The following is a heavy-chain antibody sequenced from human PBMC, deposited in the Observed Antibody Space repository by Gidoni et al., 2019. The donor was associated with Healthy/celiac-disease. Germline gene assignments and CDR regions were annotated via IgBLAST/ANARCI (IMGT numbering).Heavy chain of an antibody. V-gene: IGHV3-13*01. CDR1: VFTFSSYD. CDR2: IGTSGDT. J-gene: IGHJ6*02. D-gene: IGHD3-10*01. Sequence: EVQLVESGGGLVQPGGSLRLSCAASVFTFSSYDMHWVRQATGKGLEWLSDIGTSGDTYYPGAVKGRFTISIENAKNSLYIQMNSLRAGDTAVYYCARMAMVQGVIGYYYYYGMDGWGQGTTVTVAS. CDR3: ARMAMVQGVIGYYYYYGMDG.